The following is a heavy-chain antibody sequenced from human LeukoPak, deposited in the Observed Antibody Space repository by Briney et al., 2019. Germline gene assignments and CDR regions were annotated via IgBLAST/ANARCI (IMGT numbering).Heavy chain of an antibody. J-gene: IGHJ4*02. V-gene: IGHV3-23*01. D-gene: IGHD3-3*01. CDR2: ISGSGGST. CDR1: GFTFSSYA. CDR3: AKGGDDFWSGYRVWSPMKGDYFDY. Sequence: GGSLRLSCAASGFTFSSYAMSWVRQAPGKGLEWVSAISGSGGSTYYADSVKGRFTISRDNSKNTLYLQMNSLRAEDTAVYYCAKGGDDFWSGYRVWSPMKGDYFDYWGQGTLVTVSS.